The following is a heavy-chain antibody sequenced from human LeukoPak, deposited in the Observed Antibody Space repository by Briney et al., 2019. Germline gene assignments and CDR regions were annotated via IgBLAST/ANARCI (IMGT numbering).Heavy chain of an antibody. D-gene: IGHD6-19*01. CDR1: GFTFSSYA. V-gene: IGHV3-30*04. CDR3: ARDPNPASSRWYHGFDY. Sequence: GRSLRLSCAASGFTFSSYAMHWVRQAPGKGLEWVAVISYDGSNKYYADSVKGRFTISRDNSKNTLYLQMNSLRAEDTDVYYCARDPNPASSRWYHGFDYWGQGTLVTVSS. J-gene: IGHJ4*02. CDR2: ISYDGSNK.